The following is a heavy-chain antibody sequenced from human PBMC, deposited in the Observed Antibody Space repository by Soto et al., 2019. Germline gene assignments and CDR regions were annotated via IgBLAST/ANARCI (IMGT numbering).Heavy chain of an antibody. CDR2: INHSGST. J-gene: IGHJ6*02. CDR3: ARDRERVVRYYYYYYGMDV. V-gene: IGHV4-34*01. CDR1: GRSFSCYY. Sequence: SETLSLTCAVYGRSFSCYYWSWIRQPPGKGLEWIGEINHSGSTNYNPSLKSRVTISVDTSKNQFSLKLSSVTAADTAVYYCARDRERVVRYYYYYYGMDVWGQGTTVTVSS. D-gene: IGHD3-3*01.